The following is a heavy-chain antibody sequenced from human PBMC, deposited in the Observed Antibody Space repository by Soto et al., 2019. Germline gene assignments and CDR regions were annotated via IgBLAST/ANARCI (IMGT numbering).Heavy chain of an antibody. J-gene: IGHJ4*02. V-gene: IGHV2-70*04. CDR1: GFSLSTYGMR. Sequence: SGPTLVNPTQTLTLTCTFSGFSLSTYGMRVSWPRQLPGKALEWLARIDWDDEKFYSTSLKTRLTISKGTSENQVVLTMTNMDPVDTATYYCARSPILAVVTAFDYWGQGTLVTVSS. D-gene: IGHD3-3*01. CDR3: ARSPILAVVTAFDY. CDR2: IDWDDEK.